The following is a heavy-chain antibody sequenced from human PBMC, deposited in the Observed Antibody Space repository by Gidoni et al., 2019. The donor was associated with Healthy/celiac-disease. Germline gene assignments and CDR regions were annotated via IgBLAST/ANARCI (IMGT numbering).Heavy chain of an antibody. CDR3: ARVRYDSSGYYQKDYYYYYGMDV. CDR1: GFTFSSYS. J-gene: IGHJ6*02. Sequence: EVQLVESGGGLVKPGGSLRLSCAASGFTFSSYSMNWVRQAPGKGLEWVSSISSSSSYIYYADSVKGRFTISRDNAKNSLYLQMNSLRAEDTAVYYCARVRYDSSGYYQKDYYYYYGMDVWGQGTTVTVSS. CDR2: ISSSSSYI. D-gene: IGHD3-22*01. V-gene: IGHV3-21*01.